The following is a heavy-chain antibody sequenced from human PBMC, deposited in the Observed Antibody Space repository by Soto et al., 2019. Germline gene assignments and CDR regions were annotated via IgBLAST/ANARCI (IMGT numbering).Heavy chain of an antibody. CDR2: IIPILGIA. CDR1: GGTFSSYP. D-gene: IGHD3-22*01. CDR3: ARDGDYYDSSGSNWFDA. J-gene: IGHJ5*02. Sequence: QVQLVQSGAEVKKPGSSVKVSCKASGGTFSSYPISWVRQAPGQGLEWMGRIIPILGIANYAQKFQGRVTITADKSTSTADMELSSLRSEDTAVYYCARDGDYYDSSGSNWFDAWGQGTLVTVSS. V-gene: IGHV1-69*04.